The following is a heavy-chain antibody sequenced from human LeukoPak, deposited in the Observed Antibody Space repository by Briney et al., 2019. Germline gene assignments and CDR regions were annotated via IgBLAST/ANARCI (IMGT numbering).Heavy chain of an antibody. J-gene: IGHJ3*02. Sequence: GSLRLFCVASGFLLSSYSLNWVRQAPGEGLEWGSYIDTTSPTIYYADSVKGRFTISRDNAKNSLYLQMNSLRAEDTAVYYCARVTYDTDAFDIWGQGTMVTVSS. CDR1: GFLLSSYS. CDR2: IDTTSPTI. CDR3: ARVTYDTDAFDI. D-gene: IGHD3-22*01. V-gene: IGHV3-48*01.